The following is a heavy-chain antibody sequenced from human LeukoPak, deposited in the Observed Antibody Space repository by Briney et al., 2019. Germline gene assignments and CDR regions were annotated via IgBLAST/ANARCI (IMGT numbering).Heavy chain of an antibody. CDR1: GFSFSDYA. CDR2: ISATSGST. CDR3: AKVPVDTIFRSDY. D-gene: IGHD3-3*01. Sequence: GGSLRPSCVASGFSFSDYAMTWVRQAPGKGLEWVSGISATSGSTFYADSVEGRFTIFRDNSKNTLELQMNSLRAEDTAMYYCAKVPVDTIFRSDYWGQGTLVTVSS. J-gene: IGHJ4*02. V-gene: IGHV3-23*01.